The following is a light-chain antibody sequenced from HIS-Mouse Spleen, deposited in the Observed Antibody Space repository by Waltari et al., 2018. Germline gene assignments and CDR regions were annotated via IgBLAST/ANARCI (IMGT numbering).Light chain of an antibody. CDR1: QSVLYSSNNTNY. CDR3: QQYYSTPHT. V-gene: IGKV4-1*01. Sequence: DIVMTQSPDSLAVSLGERATINCKSSQSVLYSSNNTNYLAWYQQKPGQPPKLLIYWASTRESGFPDLFSGSGSGTDFTLTISSLQAEDVAVYYCQQYYSTPHTFGQGTKLEIK. J-gene: IGKJ2*01. CDR2: WAS.